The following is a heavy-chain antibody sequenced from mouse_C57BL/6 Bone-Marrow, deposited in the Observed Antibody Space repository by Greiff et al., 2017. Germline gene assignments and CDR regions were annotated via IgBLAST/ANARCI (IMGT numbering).Heavy chain of an antibody. CDR1: GYTFTSYW. CDR3: ARSPPYYCGSDYAMDY. J-gene: IGHJ4*01. V-gene: IGHV1-53*01. Sequence: QVQLQQPGTELVKPGASVKLSCKASGYTFTSYWMHWVKQRPGQGLEWIGNINPSNGGTNYNEKFKSKATLTVDKSSSTAYMQLSSLTSEDSAVXYGARSPPYYCGSDYAMDYWGQGTSVTVSS. CDR2: INPSNGGT. D-gene: IGHD1-1*01.